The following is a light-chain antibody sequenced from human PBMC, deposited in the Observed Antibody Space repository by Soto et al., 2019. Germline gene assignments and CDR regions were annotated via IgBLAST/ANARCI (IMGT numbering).Light chain of an antibody. Sequence: QSVLTQPPSVSGAPGQRVTISCTGSSSNIGAGHDVHWYQHLPGTAPKHLIYGNSNRPSGVPDRFSGSKSGTSASLAITGLQAEDEADYYCQSYDSSLSGSEVFGTGTKVTVL. CDR3: QSYDSSLSGSEV. J-gene: IGLJ1*01. CDR1: SSNIGAGHD. CDR2: GNS. V-gene: IGLV1-40*01.